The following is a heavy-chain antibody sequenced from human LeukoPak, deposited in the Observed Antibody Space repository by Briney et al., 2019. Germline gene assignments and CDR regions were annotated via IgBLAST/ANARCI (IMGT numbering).Heavy chain of an antibody. J-gene: IGHJ4*02. V-gene: IGHV3-49*04. CDR3: ARDQTPYY. CDR1: GFTFGDYA. Sequence: GGSLRLSCTASGFTFGDYAMTWVRQAPGKGLEWVGFIRSNLYGGTPEYAASVKGRFTISRDDSNSIAYLEMDSLKTDDTAVYYCARDQTPYYWGQGTLVTASS. CDR2: IRSNLYGGTP.